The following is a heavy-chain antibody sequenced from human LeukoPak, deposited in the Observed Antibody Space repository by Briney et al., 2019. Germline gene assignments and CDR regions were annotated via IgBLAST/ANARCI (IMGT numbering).Heavy chain of an antibody. CDR3: TRAGGIQLWLGAFDI. Sequence: GGSLRLSCAASGFTFSSYAMHCVRQAPGKGLEWVAVISYDGSNKYYADSVKGRFTISRDNSKNTLYLQMNSLRAEDTAVYYCTRAGGIQLWLGAFDIWGQGTMVTVSS. J-gene: IGHJ3*02. CDR2: ISYDGSNK. CDR1: GFTFSSYA. D-gene: IGHD5-18*01. V-gene: IGHV3-30-3*01.